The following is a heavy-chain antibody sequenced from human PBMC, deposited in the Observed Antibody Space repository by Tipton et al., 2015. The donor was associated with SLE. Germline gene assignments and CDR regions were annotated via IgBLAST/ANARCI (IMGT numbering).Heavy chain of an antibody. CDR2: INHSGST. Sequence: TLSLTCAVYGGSFSGYYWNWIRQPPGKGLEWIGEINHSGSTNYNPSLKSRVTISVDTSKNQFSLKLSSVTAADTAVYYCARDAGETVPFDYWGQGTLVTVSS. CDR1: GGSFSGYY. D-gene: IGHD7-27*01. J-gene: IGHJ4*02. V-gene: IGHV4-34*01. CDR3: ARDAGETVPFDY.